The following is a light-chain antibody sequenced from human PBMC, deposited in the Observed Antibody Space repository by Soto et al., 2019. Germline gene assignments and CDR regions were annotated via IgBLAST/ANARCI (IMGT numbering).Light chain of an antibody. V-gene: IGKV3-20*01. CDR2: DAS. Sequence: EIVLTQSPGTLSLSPGERATLSCRASQSVSSSYLAWYQQKPGQAPRLLIYDASSRATGIPDRFSGSGSGTDFTLTISRLEPEDFAEYFCQQYGSSPYTFGQGTKLEIK. CDR1: QSVSSSY. CDR3: QQYGSSPYT. J-gene: IGKJ2*01.